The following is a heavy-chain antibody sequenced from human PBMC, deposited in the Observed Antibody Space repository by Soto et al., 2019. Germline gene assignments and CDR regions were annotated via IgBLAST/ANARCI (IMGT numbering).Heavy chain of an antibody. CDR2: IKSKTEGGTT. CDR1: GFTFSNAW. CDR3: TTVDYYDSSGYYEILYFDY. Sequence: GGSLRLSCAASGFTFSNAWMNWVRQAPGKGLEWVGRIKSKTEGGTTDYAAPVKGRFTISTDDSKNTLYLQMNSLKTEDTAVYYCTTVDYYDSSGYYEILYFDYWGQGTLVTVSS. V-gene: IGHV3-15*07. D-gene: IGHD3-22*01. J-gene: IGHJ4*02.